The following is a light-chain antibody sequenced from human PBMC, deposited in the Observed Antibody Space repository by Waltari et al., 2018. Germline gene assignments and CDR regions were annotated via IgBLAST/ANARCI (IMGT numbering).Light chain of an antibody. V-gene: IGKV3-15*01. CDR1: QSVSNS. Sequence: EIVLTQSPATLSVSPGERATLSCRASQSVSNSLAWYQQKPGQAPRLLIYGASTRATGIPARFSGSGSGTAFTLTITSLQSEDFAVYYCQQYNNWPPWTFGQGTKVEIK. CDR2: GAS. J-gene: IGKJ1*01. CDR3: QQYNNWPPWT.